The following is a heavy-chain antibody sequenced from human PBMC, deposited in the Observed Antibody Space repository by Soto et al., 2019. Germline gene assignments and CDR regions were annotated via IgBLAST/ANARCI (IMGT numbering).Heavy chain of an antibody. D-gene: IGHD1-26*01. CDR2: VSGSGNTQ. J-gene: IGHJ4*02. CDR3: ARDPKSGNQRLYFDY. Sequence: GGSLRLSCVASGFSFRSYSMNWVRQAPGKGPEWVAYVSGSGNTQYYADSVKGRFTISRDNAMQSLYLQLNSLRDEDTAVYYCARDPKSGNQRLYFDYWGQGALVTVSS. CDR1: GFSFRSYS. V-gene: IGHV3-48*02.